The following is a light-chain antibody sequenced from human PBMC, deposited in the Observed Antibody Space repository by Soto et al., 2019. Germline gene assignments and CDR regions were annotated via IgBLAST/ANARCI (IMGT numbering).Light chain of an antibody. CDR1: QTIXXW. Sequence: DIQLTQSPSTLSASVGDRVTITCRASQTIXXWLAWYQQKPGKAPNLLIYETSNLESGVPSRFSGSGSGTXXXXXIXXLXPDDFATYYCQYYNDYCWTFGQGTKVEIK. CDR3: QYYNDYCWT. CDR2: ETS. V-gene: IGKV1-5*03. J-gene: IGKJ1*01.